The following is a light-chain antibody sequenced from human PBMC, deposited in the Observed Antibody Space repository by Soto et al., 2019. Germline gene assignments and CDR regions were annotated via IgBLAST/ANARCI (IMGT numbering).Light chain of an antibody. CDR1: QSVSSN. Sequence: EIVMTQSPATLSVSPGERATLSCRASQSVSSNLAWYQQKPGQAPRLLIYGASTRATGIPARFSGSGSGTEFTLTISSLQSEDFAVYYCQQYNNWTPVTFGPGTKVEIK. J-gene: IGKJ1*01. V-gene: IGKV3-15*01. CDR2: GAS. CDR3: QQYNNWTPVT.